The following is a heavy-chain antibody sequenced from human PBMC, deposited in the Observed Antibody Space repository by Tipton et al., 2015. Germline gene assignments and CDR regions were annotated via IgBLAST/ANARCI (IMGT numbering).Heavy chain of an antibody. D-gene: IGHD3-10*01. CDR1: QFIFSNSW. V-gene: IGHV3-7*05. J-gene: IGHJ4*02. CDR2: INPDGTQK. CDR3: ARGGKSGASDY. Sequence: LSLTCAASQFIFSNSWVSWVRQAPGKGLEWVANINPDGTQKFYGDSVKGRFTISRDNANNSLYLQMKYVGADDTAVYYCARGGKSGASDYWGQGALVIVSS.